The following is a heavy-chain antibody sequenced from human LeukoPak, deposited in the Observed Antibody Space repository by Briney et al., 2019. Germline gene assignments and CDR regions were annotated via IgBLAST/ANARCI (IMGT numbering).Heavy chain of an antibody. V-gene: IGHV3-30-3*01. Sequence: PGKSLRLSCAASGFTFSSYAMHWVRQAPGKGLEWVAVISYDGTNKYYADSMKGRFTISRDNSKNTLYLQMNSLRAEDTAVYYCARALDEGARFDYWGQGTRVTVSS. CDR2: ISYDGTNK. J-gene: IGHJ4*02. CDR3: ARALDEGARFDY. CDR1: GFTFSSYA.